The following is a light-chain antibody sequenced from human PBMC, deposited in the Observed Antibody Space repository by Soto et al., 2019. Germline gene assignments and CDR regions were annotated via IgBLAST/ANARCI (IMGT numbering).Light chain of an antibody. CDR2: GVT. J-gene: IGLJ2*01. CDR3: SSHVVSNVVF. CDR1: RDDVGGYNY. Sequence: QSALTQRPSASGSPGQSVTISCAGTRDDVGGYNYVSWYQHHPGKAPKLLIYGVTKRPSGVPDRFSGSKSGNTAYLTVSGLRAEDEALYYCSSHVVSNVVFFGGGTKLTVL. V-gene: IGLV2-8*01.